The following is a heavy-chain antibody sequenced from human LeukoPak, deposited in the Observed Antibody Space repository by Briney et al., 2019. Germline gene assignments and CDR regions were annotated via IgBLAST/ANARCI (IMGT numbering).Heavy chain of an antibody. CDR1: GYTFTGYY. J-gene: IGHJ4*02. V-gene: IGHV1-2*02. Sequence: ASVKVSCKASGYTFTGYYMHWVRQAPGQGLEWMGWINPNSGGTNYAQKFQGRVTMTRDTSISTAYMELSRLRSDDTAVYYCAREQDTIILGYFDYWGQGTLVTVSS. CDR3: AREQDTIILGYFDY. D-gene: IGHD2-15*01. CDR2: INPNSGGT.